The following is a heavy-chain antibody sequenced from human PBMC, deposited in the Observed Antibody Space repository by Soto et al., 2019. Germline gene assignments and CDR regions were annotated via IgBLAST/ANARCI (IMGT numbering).Heavy chain of an antibody. V-gene: IGHV1-3*04. CDR3: ARGGSGNFDH. CDR2: INTGNGNT. J-gene: IGHJ5*02. D-gene: IGHD3-10*01. CDR1: GYTFTTYT. Sequence: QVQLVQSGADVKKPGASVRVSCKASGYTFTTYTLHWLRQAPGQRLEWVGWINTGNGNTKYSQISQGRVSITRDRSANTVHLELSSLRSEDTAVYYCARGGSGNFDHWGQGTLVTVSS.